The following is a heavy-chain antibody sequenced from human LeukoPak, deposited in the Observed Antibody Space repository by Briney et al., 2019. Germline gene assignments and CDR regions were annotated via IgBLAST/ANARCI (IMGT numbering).Heavy chain of an antibody. CDR2: INPKSSRT. J-gene: IGHJ3*02. CDR1: GYSFTSYY. D-gene: IGHD3-10*01. V-gene: IGHV1-2*02. Sequence: ASVKVSCKASGYSFTSYYMHWVRQAPGRGLEWMGWINPKSSRTNYAQKFQGRVIRTRDTSISTAYMEMSRLRSEDTAVYYCARSYGEADAFDIWGQGTMVTVSS. CDR3: ARSYGEADAFDI.